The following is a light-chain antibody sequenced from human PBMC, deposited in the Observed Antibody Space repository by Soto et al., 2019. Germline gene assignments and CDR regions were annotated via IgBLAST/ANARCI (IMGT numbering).Light chain of an antibody. CDR2: DAS. J-gene: IGKJ1*01. V-gene: IGKV1-5*01. CDR1: QSISSW. Sequence: DIQMTPSPSTLSASVGDIVTITCRASQSISSWLAWYQQKPGKAPKLLIYDASSLESGVPSRFSGSGSGTEFTLTISSLQPDDFATYYCQKYNSYSGTCGQGTKGDIK. CDR3: QKYNSYSGT.